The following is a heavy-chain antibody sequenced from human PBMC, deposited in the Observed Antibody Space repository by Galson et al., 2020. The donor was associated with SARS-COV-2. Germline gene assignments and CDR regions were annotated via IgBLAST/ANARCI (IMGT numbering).Heavy chain of an antibody. V-gene: IGHV1-2*02. J-gene: IGHJ6*02. CDR3: ARLRYDDILTGYIEDV. CDR1: GYTFTDYY. D-gene: IGHD3-9*01. Sequence: ASVKVSCKASGYTFTDYYIHWVRQAPGQGLEWMGWVNPKSGGTKEAQKFQGRVTMTGDTSISTAYMELSRLRSDDTAVYYCARLRYDDILTGYIEDVWGQGTMVTVSS. CDR2: VNPKSGGT.